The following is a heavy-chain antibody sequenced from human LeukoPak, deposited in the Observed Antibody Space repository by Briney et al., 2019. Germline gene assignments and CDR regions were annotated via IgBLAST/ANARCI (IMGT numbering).Heavy chain of an antibody. J-gene: IGHJ4*02. CDR3: ARGDAFSGDH. CDR2: IKQDGSEK. V-gene: IGHV3-7*04. Sequence: PGGSLRLSCAASGFNFSSYWMSWVRQAPGKGLEWVANIKQDGSEKYYVDSVKGRFTISRDNAKNSLYLQMNSLRAEDTAVYYCARGDAFSGDHWGQGTLVTVSS. CDR1: GFNFSSYW.